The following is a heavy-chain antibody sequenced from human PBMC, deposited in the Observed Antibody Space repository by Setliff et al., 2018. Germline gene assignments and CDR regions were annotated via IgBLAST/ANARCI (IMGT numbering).Heavy chain of an antibody. V-gene: IGHV4-34*01. J-gene: IGHJ2*01. Sequence: PSETLSLTCTVYGGPLSGFSWNWIRQSPGGGLEWIGEITDTGRTKYIPSLKSRVTISIHMSWNQFSLRLSSLTAADTALYYCARNPDFLQYSFDLWGRGTLVTVSS. CDR2: ITDTGRT. D-gene: IGHD5-12*01. CDR3: ARNPDFLQYSFDL. CDR1: GGPLSGFS.